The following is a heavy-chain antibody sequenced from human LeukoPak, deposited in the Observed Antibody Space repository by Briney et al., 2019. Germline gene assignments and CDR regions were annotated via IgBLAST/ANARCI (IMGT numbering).Heavy chain of an antibody. V-gene: IGHV4-4*09. Sequence: SETLSLTCTVSDGSISNFWSWIRQPPGTGLEWIGYIYTSGSIKYNPSLKSRVIISVDTSRNQFSLSLNSVTAADTAVYYCARLFGDGRNRGVMDVWGKGTTVTVSS. CDR1: DGSISNF. D-gene: IGHD3-3*01. CDR2: IYTSGSI. J-gene: IGHJ6*03. CDR3: ARLFGDGRNRGVMDV.